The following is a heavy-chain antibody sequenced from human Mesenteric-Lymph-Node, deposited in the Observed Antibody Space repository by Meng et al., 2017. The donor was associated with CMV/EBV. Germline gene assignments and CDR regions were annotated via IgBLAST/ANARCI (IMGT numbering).Heavy chain of an antibody. Sequence: SVKVSCKASGGTFSSYAISWVRQAPGQGLEWMGGIIPIFGTANYAQKFQGRVTITTDESTSTAYMELSSLRSEDTAVYYCARVLDDADYYYYGMDVWGQGTTVTVS. V-gene: IGHV1-69*05. CDR3: ARVLDDADYYYYGMDV. D-gene: IGHD1-1*01. CDR1: GGTFSSYA. CDR2: IIPIFGTA. J-gene: IGHJ6*02.